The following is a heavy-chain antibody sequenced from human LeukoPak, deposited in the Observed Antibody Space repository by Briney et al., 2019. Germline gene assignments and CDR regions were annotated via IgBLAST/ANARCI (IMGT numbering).Heavy chain of an antibody. CDR3: ARQGSPSRSSGSYYTGYAFDI. CDR2: IYPGDSDT. CDR1: GYIFTSNW. V-gene: IGHV5-51*01. Sequence: GESLKISCNGSGYIFTSNWIAWVRQMPGKGLEWMGIIYPGDSDTTYSPSFQGQVTISADKSISTAYLQWNSLKASDSAMYYCARQGSPSRSSGSYYTGYAFDIWGQGTMVTVSS. J-gene: IGHJ3*02. D-gene: IGHD3-10*01.